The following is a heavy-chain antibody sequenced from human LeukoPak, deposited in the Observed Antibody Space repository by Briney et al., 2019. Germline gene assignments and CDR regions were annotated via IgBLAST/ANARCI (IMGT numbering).Heavy chain of an antibody. CDR1: GYTFIGYY. CDR3: ARGMDFWSGYYKSGWFDP. V-gene: IGHV1-2*02. D-gene: IGHD3-3*01. CDR2: INPNSGGT. Sequence: ASVKVSCKASGYTFIGYYMHWVRQAPGQGLEWMGWINPNSGGTNYAQKFQGRVTMTRDMSTSTVYMELSSLRSEDTAVYYCARGMDFWSGYYKSGWFDPWGQGTLVTVSS. J-gene: IGHJ5*02.